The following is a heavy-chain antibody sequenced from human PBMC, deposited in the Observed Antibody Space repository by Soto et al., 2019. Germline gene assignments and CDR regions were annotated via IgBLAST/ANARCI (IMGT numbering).Heavy chain of an antibody. CDR2: TSDTGST. D-gene: IGHD2-2*02. CDR1: GFTFSSYA. J-gene: IGHJ4*02. V-gene: IGHV3-23*01. CDR3: AKADCSSASCYTIES. Sequence: GGSLRLSCAASGFTFSSYAMSWVRQAPGKGLEWVSTTSDTGSTSYAGSVKGRFTVSRDNSKNTLYLQMNSLRAEDTAVYSCAKADCSSASCYTIESWGQGTLVTVSS.